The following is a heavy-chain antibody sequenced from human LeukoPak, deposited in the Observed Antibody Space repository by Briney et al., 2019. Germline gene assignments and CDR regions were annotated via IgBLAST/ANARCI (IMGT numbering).Heavy chain of an antibody. CDR2: IRYDGSNK. Sequence: GGSLRLSCAAPGFTFSSYGMHWVRQAPGKGLEWVAFIRYDGSNKYYADSVKGRFTISRDNSKNTLFLQMNSLRAEDSAVYYCAKGMSGSSPYNWFDPWGQGTLVTVSS. V-gene: IGHV3-30*02. J-gene: IGHJ5*02. CDR1: GFTFSSYG. D-gene: IGHD1-26*01. CDR3: AKGMSGSSPYNWFDP.